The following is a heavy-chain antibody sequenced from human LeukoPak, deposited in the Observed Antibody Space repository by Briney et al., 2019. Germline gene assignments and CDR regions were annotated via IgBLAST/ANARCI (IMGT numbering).Heavy chain of an antibody. J-gene: IGHJ4*02. CDR2: SKDKANRYTT. V-gene: IGHV3-72*01. CDR1: GFTFSDHH. CDR3: AKKRSGSNYPFDY. D-gene: IGHD1-26*01. Sequence: GGSLRLSCAASGFTFSDHHMDWVRQAPGKGLEWVGRSKDKANRYTTEYAASVKGRFTISRDDSKKSVYLQMNSLKPEDTAVYYCAKKRSGSNYPFDYWGQGTLVTVSS.